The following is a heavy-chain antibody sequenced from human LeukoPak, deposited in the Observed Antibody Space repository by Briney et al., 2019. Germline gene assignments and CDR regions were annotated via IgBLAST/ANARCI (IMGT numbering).Heavy chain of an antibody. J-gene: IGHJ4*02. D-gene: IGHD6-13*01. CDR2: TYYRSRWYN. CDR3: ARSAGGTLDY. Sequence: SQTLSLTCAISGDSVSSNSAAWNWIRQSPSRGLEWLGRTYYRSRWYNNYAVSVKSRITVNPDTSKNQFSLHLNSVTPDDTAVYYCARSAGGTLDYWGQGTLVTVSS. V-gene: IGHV6-1*01. CDR1: GDSVSSNSAA.